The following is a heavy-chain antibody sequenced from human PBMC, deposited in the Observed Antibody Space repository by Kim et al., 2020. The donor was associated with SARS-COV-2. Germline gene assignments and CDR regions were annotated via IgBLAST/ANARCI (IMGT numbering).Heavy chain of an antibody. CDR3: ARAQGDCSGGSCSPWGGYYYYGMDV. V-gene: IGHV4-59*01. CDR2: IYYSGST. J-gene: IGHJ6*02. CDR1: GGSISSYY. D-gene: IGHD2-15*01. Sequence: SETLSLTCTVSGGSISSYYWSWIRQPPGKGLEWIGYIYYSGSTNYNPSLKSRVTISVDTSKNQFSLKLSSVTAADTAVYYCARAQGDCSGGSCSPWGGYYYYGMDVWGQGTTVTVSS.